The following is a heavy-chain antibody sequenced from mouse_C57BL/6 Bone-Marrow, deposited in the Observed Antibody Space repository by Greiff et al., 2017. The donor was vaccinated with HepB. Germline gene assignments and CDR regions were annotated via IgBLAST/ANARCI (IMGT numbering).Heavy chain of an antibody. CDR2: IHPNSGST. D-gene: IGHD2-4*01. CDR1: GYTFTSYW. J-gene: IGHJ2*01. Sequence: QVHVKQPGAELVKPGASVKLSCKASGYTFTSYWMHWVKQRPGQGLEWIGMIHPNSGSTNYNEKFKSKATLTVDKSSSTAYMQLSSLTSEDSAVYYCAREPSTMITTWYFDYWGQGTTLTVSS. V-gene: IGHV1-64*01. CDR3: AREPSTMITTWYFDY.